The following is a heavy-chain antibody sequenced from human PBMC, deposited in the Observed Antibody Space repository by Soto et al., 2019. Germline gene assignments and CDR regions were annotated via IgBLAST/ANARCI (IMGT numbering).Heavy chain of an antibody. D-gene: IGHD2-21*02. Sequence: EVQLVESGGGLVKPGGSLKLSCAASGFTFSSYTMKWVRQAPVKGLEWVASISSSYYIKYADSVQGRFTISRDNAKNSLYLQMNSLRAEDSAVYYCARGDVVVLTATSNFDYWGQGTLVTVSS. J-gene: IGHJ4*02. CDR3: ARGDVVVLTATSNFDY. V-gene: IGHV3-21*01. CDR1: GFTFSSYT. CDR2: ISSSYYI.